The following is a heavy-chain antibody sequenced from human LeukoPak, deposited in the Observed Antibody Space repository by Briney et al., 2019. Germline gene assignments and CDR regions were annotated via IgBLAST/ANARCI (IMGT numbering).Heavy chain of an antibody. CDR3: ARGTHYYGSGSYVDY. CDR2: INHSGST. CDR1: GGSFSGYY. Sequence: SGTLSLTCAVYGGSFSGYYWSWIRQPPGKGLEWIGEINHSGSTNYNPSPKSRVTISVDTSKNQFSLKLSSVTAADTAVYYCARGTHYYGSGSYVDYWGQGTLVTVSS. D-gene: IGHD3-10*01. J-gene: IGHJ4*02. V-gene: IGHV4-34*01.